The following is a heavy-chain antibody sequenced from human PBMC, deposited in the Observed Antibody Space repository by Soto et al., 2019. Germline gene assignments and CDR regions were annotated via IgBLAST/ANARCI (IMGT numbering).Heavy chain of an antibody. CDR2: TNTDGSST. CDR3: ARGTRVIPAESDFDY. J-gene: IGHJ4*02. Sequence: EVQLVESGGGIVQPGGSLRLSCAASGFTFSTYWMHWVRQAPGKGLVWVSRTNTDGSSTTYADSVEGRFTISRDNAKNTLYLQMNSLRAEDTAVYYCARGTRVIPAESDFDYWGQGTLVTVSS. V-gene: IGHV3-74*01. D-gene: IGHD2-2*01. CDR1: GFTFSTYW.